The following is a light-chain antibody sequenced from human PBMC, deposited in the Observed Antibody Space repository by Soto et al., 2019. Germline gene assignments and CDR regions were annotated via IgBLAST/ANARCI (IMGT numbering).Light chain of an antibody. CDR1: SNDVGGYNY. V-gene: IGLV2-14*03. J-gene: IGLJ1*01. Sequence: ASVSGSPGQSITISCTGTSNDVGGYNYVSWYQQHPGKAPKLMIYDVSNRPSGVSNRFSGSKSGNTASLTISGLQAEDESDYYCSSYTSSSLYVFGTGTKATVL. CDR3: SSYTSSSLYV. CDR2: DVS.